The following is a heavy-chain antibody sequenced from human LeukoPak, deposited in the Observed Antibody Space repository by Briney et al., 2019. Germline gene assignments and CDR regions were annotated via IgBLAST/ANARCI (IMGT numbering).Heavy chain of an antibody. CDR1: GLSVSSNF. CDR3: ASWPVGWYGEDS. D-gene: IGHD6-19*01. CDR2: IYGGGST. Sequence: GGSLRLSCAATGLSVSSNFMSWVRQAPGKGLEWVSVIYGGGSTYYADSVKARFTISRDTPKNTLYLQMNSLRVKDTAVYYCASWPVGWYGEDSWGQGTLVTVSS. J-gene: IGHJ4*02. V-gene: IGHV3-53*01.